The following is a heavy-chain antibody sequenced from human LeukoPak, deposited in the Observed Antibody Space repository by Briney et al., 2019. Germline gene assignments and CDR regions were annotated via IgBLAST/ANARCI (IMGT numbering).Heavy chain of an antibody. CDR2: IDYSGSA. CDR3: ARDSVAGTGSLDY. CDR1: GGSISSGGFY. V-gene: IGHV4-31*03. J-gene: IGHJ4*02. Sequence: PSETLSLTCTVSGGSISSGGFYWSWIRQHPGMGLEWIGYIDYSGSAYYNPSLKSRLTISVDTSKNQFSLELSSVTAADTAVYYCARDSVAGTGSLDYWGQGTLVTVSS. D-gene: IGHD6-19*01.